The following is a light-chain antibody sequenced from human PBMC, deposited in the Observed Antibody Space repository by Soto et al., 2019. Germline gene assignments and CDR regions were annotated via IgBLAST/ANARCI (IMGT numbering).Light chain of an antibody. Sequence: EIVVTQSPDSLAVSLGESATINCKSSQSVLYSSNNKNYLAWYQQKPRQPPKLLIYWASTRESGVPDRFSGGGSGTDFTLTISSLQAEDVAVYYCQQYYNTPLTFGGGTKVDIK. V-gene: IGKV4-1*01. J-gene: IGKJ4*01. CDR3: QQYYNTPLT. CDR1: QSVLYSSNNKNY. CDR2: WAS.